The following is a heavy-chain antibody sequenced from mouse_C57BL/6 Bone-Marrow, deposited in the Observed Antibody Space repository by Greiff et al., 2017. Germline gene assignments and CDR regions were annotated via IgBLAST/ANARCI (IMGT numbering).Heavy chain of an antibody. Sequence: QVQLKQSGPELVKPGASVKISCKASGYSFTSYYIHWVKQRPGQGLEWIGWIYPGSGNTKYNEKFKGKATLTADTSSSTAYMQLSSLTSEDSAVYYCADYGSLWAMDYWGQGTTLTVSS. D-gene: IGHD1-1*01. J-gene: IGHJ2*01. CDR1: GYSFTSYY. CDR2: IYPGSGNT. CDR3: ADYGSLWAMDY. V-gene: IGHV1-66*01.